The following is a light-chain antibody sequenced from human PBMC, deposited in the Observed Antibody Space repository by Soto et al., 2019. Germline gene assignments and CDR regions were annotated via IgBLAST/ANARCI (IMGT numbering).Light chain of an antibody. CDR1: QNVTSRY. CDR3: QHCGTSHT. V-gene: IGKV3-20*01. Sequence: EIVLTQSPGTLSLSPGERATLSCRASQNVTSRYLAWYQPKPGQAPRLLIFGAFSRATVIPDMFSGSGSGTDFTLSISRLELGAVSVYYFQHCGTSHTFGHGTKLE. CDR2: GAF. J-gene: IGKJ2*01.